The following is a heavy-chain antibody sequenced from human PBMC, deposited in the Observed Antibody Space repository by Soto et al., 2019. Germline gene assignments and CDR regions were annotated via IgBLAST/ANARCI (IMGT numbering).Heavy chain of an antibody. CDR3: ARSGGVLFYYYGMDV. Sequence: PSETLSLTCAVYGGSFSGYYWSWIRQPPGKGLEWIGEINHSGSTNYNPSLKSQVTISVDTSKNQFSLKLSSVTAADTAVYYCARSGGVLFYYYGMDVWGQGTTVTVSS. CDR1: GGSFSGYY. J-gene: IGHJ6*02. D-gene: IGHD1-1*01. CDR2: INHSGST. V-gene: IGHV4-34*01.